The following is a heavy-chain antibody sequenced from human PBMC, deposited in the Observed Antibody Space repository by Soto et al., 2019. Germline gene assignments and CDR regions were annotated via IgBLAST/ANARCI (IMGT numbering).Heavy chain of an antibody. D-gene: IGHD3-16*01. V-gene: IGHV3-30*18. Sequence: QVQLVESGGGVVQPGRSLRLSCAASGFTFSSYGMHWVRQAPGKGLEWVAVISYDGSNKYYADSVKGRFTISRDNSKNTLYPQMNSLRAEDTAVYYCAKDLRASDYYYGMDVWGQGTTVTVSS. CDR3: AKDLRASDYYYGMDV. CDR1: GFTFSSYG. CDR2: ISYDGSNK. J-gene: IGHJ6*02.